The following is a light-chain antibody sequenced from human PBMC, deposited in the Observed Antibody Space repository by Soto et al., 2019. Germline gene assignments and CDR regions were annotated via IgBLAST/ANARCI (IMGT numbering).Light chain of an antibody. CDR2: GAS. V-gene: IGKV3-15*01. J-gene: IGKJ5*01. Sequence: IVITHSPSTLSVSPGERATLSCRASQSVSSNLAWYQQKPGQAPRLLIYGASTRATGIPARFSGSGSGTEFTLTISSLQSEDFAVYYCHQRNNWPPITFGQGTRLEIK. CDR1: QSVSSN. CDR3: HQRNNWPPIT.